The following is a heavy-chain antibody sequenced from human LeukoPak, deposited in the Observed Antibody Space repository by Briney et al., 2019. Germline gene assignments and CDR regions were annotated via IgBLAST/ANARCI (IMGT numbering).Heavy chain of an antibody. Sequence: PSETQSLTCSLYGPSIASSSYYWGRIRQPPGKGLEWTGSVFRTGTTYYRASLKSRVSISVDTSKNDFALKLASVTAAHTAMYFCARRVGFYGSGSLNYFDPWGQGILVSVSS. CDR2: VFRTGTT. CDR3: ARRVGFYGSGSLNYFDP. CDR1: GPSIASSSYY. D-gene: IGHD3-10*01. V-gene: IGHV4-39*02. J-gene: IGHJ5*01.